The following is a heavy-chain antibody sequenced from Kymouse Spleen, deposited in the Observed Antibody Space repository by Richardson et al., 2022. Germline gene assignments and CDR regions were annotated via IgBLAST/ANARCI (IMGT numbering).Heavy chain of an antibody. CDR3: ARRRYNWNYGAFDI. CDR2: IWYDGSNK. V-gene: IGHV3-33*01. Sequence: QVQLVESGGGVVQPGRSLRLSCAASGFTFSSYGMHWVRQAPGKGLEWVAVIWYDGSNKYYADSVKGRFTISRDNSKNTLYLQMNSLRAEDTAVYYCARRRYNWNYGAFDIWGQGTMVTVSS. CDR1: GFTFSSYG. D-gene: IGHD1-7*01. J-gene: IGHJ3*02.